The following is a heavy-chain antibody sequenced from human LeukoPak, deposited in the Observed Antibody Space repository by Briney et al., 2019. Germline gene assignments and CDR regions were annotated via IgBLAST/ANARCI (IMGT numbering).Heavy chain of an antibody. Sequence: GGSLRLSCAASGFTVSSNYMSWVRQAPGKGLEWVSVIYSGGSTYYADSVKGRFTISRDNSKNTLYLQMNSLRAEDTAVYYCASIYGDYRGYFDYWGQGTLVTVSS. J-gene: IGHJ4*02. CDR3: ASIYGDYRGYFDY. CDR2: IYSGGST. CDR1: GFTVSSNY. V-gene: IGHV3-66*01. D-gene: IGHD4-17*01.